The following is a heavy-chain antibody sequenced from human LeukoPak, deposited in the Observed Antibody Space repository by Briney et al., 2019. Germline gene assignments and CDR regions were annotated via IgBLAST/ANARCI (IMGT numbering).Heavy chain of an antibody. Sequence: SVKVSCKASGFTLTSSVMQWVRQARGQRLEWIGWIVVGSGNTNYAQKFQERVTITRDMSTSTAYMELSSLRSEDTAVYYCTVRDYDFWRGYHSWGQGTLVTVSS. CDR1: GFTLTSSV. V-gene: IGHV1-58*02. J-gene: IGHJ4*02. CDR3: TVRDYDFWRGYHS. D-gene: IGHD3-3*01. CDR2: IVVGSGNT.